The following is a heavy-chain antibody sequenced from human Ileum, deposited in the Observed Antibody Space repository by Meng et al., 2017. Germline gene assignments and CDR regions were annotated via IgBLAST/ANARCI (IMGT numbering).Heavy chain of an antibody. J-gene: IGHJ4*02. CDR1: GFTFNTYE. CDR3: ARNWGFDY. CDR2: ISTSGSII. D-gene: IGHD7-27*01. Sequence: GGSLRLSCAVSGFTFNTYEMNWARQAPGKGLEWVSYISTSGSIIYYADSVKGRFTISRDNANNSLYLQMNSLRAEDTAVYYCARNWGFDYWGQGTLVTVS. V-gene: IGHV3-48*03.